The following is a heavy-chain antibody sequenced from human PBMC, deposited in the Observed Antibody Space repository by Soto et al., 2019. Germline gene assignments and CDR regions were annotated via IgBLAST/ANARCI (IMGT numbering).Heavy chain of an antibody. CDR1: GGSISSGGYY. Sequence: QVQLQESGPGLVKPSQTLSLTCTVSGGSISSGGYYWSWIRQHPGKGLEWIGYIYYSGSTYYNPSLKSRVTISVDTSKNQFSLKLSSVTAADTVVYYCARGGSMDEGAAFDIWGQGTMVTVSS. CDR3: ARGGSMDEGAAFDI. CDR2: IYYSGST. D-gene: IGHD3-10*01. J-gene: IGHJ3*02. V-gene: IGHV4-31*03.